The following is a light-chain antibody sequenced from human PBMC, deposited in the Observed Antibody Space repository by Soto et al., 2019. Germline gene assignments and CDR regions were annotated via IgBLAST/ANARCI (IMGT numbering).Light chain of an antibody. Sequence: QSVLTQPASVSGSPGQSITISCTGNSSDVGGYNYASWYQQHPGKAPKLMIYDVSNRPSGVSNRFSGSKSGNTASLTISGLQAEDEADYYCSSYTSSSTPYVFGTGTKVTVL. J-gene: IGLJ1*01. CDR3: SSYTSSSTPYV. CDR1: SSDVGGYNY. V-gene: IGLV2-14*01. CDR2: DVS.